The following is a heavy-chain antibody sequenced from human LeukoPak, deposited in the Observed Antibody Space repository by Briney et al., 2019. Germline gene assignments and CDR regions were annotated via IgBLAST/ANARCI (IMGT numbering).Heavy chain of an antibody. J-gene: IGHJ3*01. CDR1: GFTFSRYW. Sequence: GGSLRLSCAASGFTFSRYWIHWVRQAPGKGLEWVSRINPDGSTTTYADSVKGRFTISRDNAKNTVYLQMNSLRAEDTAVYYCAKDLPPAGGWGQGTMVTVSS. D-gene: IGHD1-26*01. CDR3: AKDLPPAGG. V-gene: IGHV3-74*01. CDR2: INPDGSTT.